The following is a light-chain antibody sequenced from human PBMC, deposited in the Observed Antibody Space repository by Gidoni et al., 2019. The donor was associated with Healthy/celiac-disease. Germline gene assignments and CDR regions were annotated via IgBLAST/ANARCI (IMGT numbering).Light chain of an antibody. CDR1: QSVSSSY. V-gene: IGKV3-20*01. Sequence: ERATLPCRASQSVSSSYLAWYQQKPGQAPRLLIYGASSRATGIPDRFSGSGSGTDFTLTISRLEPEDFAVYYCQQYGSSPPRTFGQGTKVEIK. CDR2: GAS. CDR3: QQYGSSPPRT. J-gene: IGKJ1*01.